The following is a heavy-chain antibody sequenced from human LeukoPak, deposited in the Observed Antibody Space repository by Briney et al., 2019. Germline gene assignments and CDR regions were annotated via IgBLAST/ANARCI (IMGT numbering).Heavy chain of an antibody. V-gene: IGHV3-30*18. J-gene: IGHJ6*04. Sequence: GSLRLSFAASGFTFSSYGMHWVRRAPGKGGGGGAVISYDGSNKYYADSVEGRFTISRDNSKNTLYLQMNSLRAEDTAVYYCAKDHYCSSTSCYYTGYYYGMDVWGKGTTVTVSS. CDR1: GFTFSSYG. CDR3: AKDHYCSSTSCYYTGYYYGMDV. CDR2: ISYDGSNK. D-gene: IGHD2-2*01.